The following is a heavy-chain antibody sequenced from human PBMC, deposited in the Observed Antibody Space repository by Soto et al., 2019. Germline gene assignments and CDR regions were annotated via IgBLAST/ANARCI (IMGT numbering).Heavy chain of an antibody. V-gene: IGHV3-49*03. CDR2: IRGKASGGTT. CDR3: NRWANDVSFSSH. D-gene: IGHD1-1*01. J-gene: IGHJ4*02. Sequence: EVQVVESGGGFIQPGRSLRLSCTVSGFTVGDYGMNWLRQSPGKGLEWVGFIRGKASGGTTEYAASVKGRFTISRDDSKSLVYLQMDSLKIEDTAVYYCNRWANDVSFSSHWGQGTLVAVSS. CDR1: GFTVGDYG.